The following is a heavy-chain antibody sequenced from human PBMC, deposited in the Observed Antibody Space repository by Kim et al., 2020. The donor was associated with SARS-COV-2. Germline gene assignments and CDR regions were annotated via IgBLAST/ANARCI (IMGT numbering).Heavy chain of an antibody. CDR2: EI. J-gene: IGHJ3*01. D-gene: IGHD2-15*01. Sequence: EIYYLDSVKGRFSISRDNAKNSLHLRLDNLRVEDTALYYCVRDRGGNAFDLWGQGTMVTVSS. V-gene: IGHV3-7*03. CDR3: VRDRGGNAFDL.